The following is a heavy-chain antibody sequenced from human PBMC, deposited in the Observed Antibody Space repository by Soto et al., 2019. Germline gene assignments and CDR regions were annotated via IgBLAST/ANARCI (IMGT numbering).Heavy chain of an antibody. D-gene: IGHD5-18*01. CDR2: IAYDGSNK. Sequence: GGSLRLSCAGSGFTFSSCGMHWVCQAPGKGLEWVAVIAYDGSNKYYADSVKGRFTISTDNSKNTLYLQMNSLGAEDTAVYYCAKAHLLGTVGYYGMDVWGQGTTVTVSS. J-gene: IGHJ6*02. CDR3: AKAHLLGTVGYYGMDV. V-gene: IGHV3-30*18. CDR1: GFTFSSCG.